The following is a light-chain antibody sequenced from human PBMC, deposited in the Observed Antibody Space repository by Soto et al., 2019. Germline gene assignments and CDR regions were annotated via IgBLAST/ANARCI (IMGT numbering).Light chain of an antibody. CDR1: QSVSSN. CDR2: GAS. V-gene: IGKV3-15*01. J-gene: IGKJ5*01. Sequence: EIVMTQSPATLSVSPGERATLSCRASQSVSSNLAWYQQKPGQAPRLLIYGASTRATGIPARFSGSGSGTEFTLTISSLQSEDFAVYYCPQYNNWLGVTFGQGTRLEIK. CDR3: PQYNNWLGVT.